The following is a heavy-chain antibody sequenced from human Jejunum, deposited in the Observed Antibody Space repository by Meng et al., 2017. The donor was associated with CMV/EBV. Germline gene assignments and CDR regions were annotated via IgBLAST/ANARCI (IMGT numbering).Heavy chain of an antibody. CDR2: IYESTRT. J-gene: IGHJ3*02. D-gene: IGHD5-18*01. CDR3: GRNVYTYGFDAFDI. Sequence: IGENAGKELEENGCIYESTRTDNNTARRRRVTTSLDTSKKQYSLKLSSLTAADTAVYYCGRNVYTYGFDAFDIWGQGTMVTVSS. V-gene: IGHV4-59*01.